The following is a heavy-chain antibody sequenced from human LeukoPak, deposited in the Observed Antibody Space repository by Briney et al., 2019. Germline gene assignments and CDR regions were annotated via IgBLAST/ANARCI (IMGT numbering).Heavy chain of an antibody. CDR2: IIPIFGTA. V-gene: IGHV1-69*05. CDR3: ARGPTGYYYYYMDV. J-gene: IGHJ6*03. CDR1: GGTFSSYA. D-gene: IGHD7-27*01. Sequence: SVKVSCKASGGTFSSYAISWVRQAPGQGLEWMGGIIPIFGTANYAQKFQGRVTITTDESTSTAYMELNSLRSEDTAVYYCARGPTGYYYYYMDVWGKGTTVTASS.